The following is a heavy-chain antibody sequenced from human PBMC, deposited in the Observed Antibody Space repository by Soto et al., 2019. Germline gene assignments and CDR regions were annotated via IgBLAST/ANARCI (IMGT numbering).Heavy chain of an antibody. CDR2: INPNSGGT. CDR3: ARDCPAIAGPDLQSCTYYGMDV. J-gene: IGHJ6*02. CDR1: GYTFTGYY. D-gene: IGHD6-13*01. V-gene: IGHV1-2*04. Sequence: ASVKVSCKASGYTFTGYYMHWVRQAPGQGLEWMGWINPNSGGTNYAQKFQGWVTMTRDTSISTAYMELSRLRSDDTAVYYCARDCPAIAGPDLQSCTYYGMDVWGQGTTVTVSS.